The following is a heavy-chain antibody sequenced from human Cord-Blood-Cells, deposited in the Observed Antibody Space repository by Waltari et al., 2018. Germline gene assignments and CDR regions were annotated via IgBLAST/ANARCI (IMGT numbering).Heavy chain of an antibody. V-gene: IGHV3-13*01. CDR2: IGTAGDT. D-gene: IGHD6-13*01. Sequence: EVQLLESGGGLVQPGGSLRLSFACSGFTFICYELHGFRQATGKGLEWVSAIGTAGDTYYPGSVKGRFTISRENAKNALYLQMNSLRAGDTAVYYCARGKGIAADAFDIWGQGTMVTVSS. CDR3: ARGKGIAADAFDI. J-gene: IGHJ3*02. CDR1: GFTFICYE.